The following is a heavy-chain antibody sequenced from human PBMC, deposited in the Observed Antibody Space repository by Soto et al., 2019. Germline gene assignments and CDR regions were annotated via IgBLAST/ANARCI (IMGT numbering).Heavy chain of an antibody. D-gene: IGHD4-17*01. CDR3: ASGSSTVTNWFDP. V-gene: IGHV1-69*02. J-gene: IGHJ5*02. Sequence: QVQLVQSGAEVKKPGSSVKVSCKASGGTFSSYTISWVRQAPGQGLEWMGRIVLILGITNYAQKFQGRVTITAAKSTSTVYVELSSLRAEDTAVYYCASGSSTVTNWFDPWGQGTLVTVSS. CDR1: GGTFSSYT. CDR2: IVLILGIT.